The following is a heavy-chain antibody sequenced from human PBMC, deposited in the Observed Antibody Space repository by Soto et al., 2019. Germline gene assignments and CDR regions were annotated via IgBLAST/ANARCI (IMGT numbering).Heavy chain of an antibody. CDR1: GFTFSSYA. CDR2: ISGSGGST. V-gene: IGHV3-23*01. Sequence: EVQLLESGGGLVQPGGSLRLSCAASGFTFSSYAMSWVRQAPGKGLEWVSAISGSGGSTYYADSVKGRFTISRDNSKNTLYLQMNSRRAEDTAVYYCAKSPYGSGSYFVYWGQGTLVTVSS. J-gene: IGHJ4*02. CDR3: AKSPYGSGSYFVY. D-gene: IGHD3-10*01.